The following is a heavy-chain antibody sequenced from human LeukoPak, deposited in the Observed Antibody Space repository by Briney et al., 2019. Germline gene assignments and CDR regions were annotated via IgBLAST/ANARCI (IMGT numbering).Heavy chain of an antibody. V-gene: IGHV4-30-2*01. CDR2: IYHSGST. CDR1: GGSISSGGYS. D-gene: IGHD2-2*01. CDR3: ARVWCSSTSCFRTFDY. Sequence: SQTLSLTCAVSGGSISSGGYSWSWIRQPPGKGLEWIGYIYHSGSTYYNPSLKSRVTISVDTSKNQFSLTLSSVTAADTAVYYCARVWCSSTSCFRTFDYWGQGTLVTVSS. J-gene: IGHJ4*02.